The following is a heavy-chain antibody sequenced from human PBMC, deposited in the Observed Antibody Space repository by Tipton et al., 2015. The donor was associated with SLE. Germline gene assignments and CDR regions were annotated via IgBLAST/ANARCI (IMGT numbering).Heavy chain of an antibody. V-gene: IGHV4-59*01. CDR1: GGSISSYY. D-gene: IGHD1-14*01. J-gene: IGHJ6*03. CDR2: IYYSGST. Sequence: TLSLTCTVSGGSISSYYWSWIRQPPGKGLEWIGYIYYSGSTNYNPSLKSRVTISVDTSKNQFSLKLSSVTAADTAVYYCARAGAPYYYYMDVWGKGTTVTVS. CDR3: ARAGAPYYYYMDV.